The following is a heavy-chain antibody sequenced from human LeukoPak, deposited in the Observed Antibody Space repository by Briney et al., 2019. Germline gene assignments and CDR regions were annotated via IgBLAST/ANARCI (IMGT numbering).Heavy chain of an antibody. V-gene: IGHV3-64D*06. CDR2: INNNGGST. J-gene: IGHJ4*02. CDR3: VRRSGYDYDY. Sequence: PGGSLRLSCSASGFTFSIYSMHWVRQAPGKGLKYVSAINNNGGSTYYADSVKGRFTISRDNSKNMPFLQMSSLRAEDTAVYYCVRRSGYDYDYWGQGTLVTVSS. CDR1: GFTFSIYS. D-gene: IGHD5-12*01.